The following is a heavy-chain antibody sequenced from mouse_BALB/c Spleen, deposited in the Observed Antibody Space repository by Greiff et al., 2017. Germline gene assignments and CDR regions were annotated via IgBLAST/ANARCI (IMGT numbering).Heavy chain of an antibody. J-gene: IGHJ4*01. D-gene: IGHD2-4*01. Sequence: QVTLNESGPGILQPSQTLSLTCSFSGFSLSTSGMGVSWIRQPSGKGLEWLAHIYWDDDKRYNPSLKSRLTISKDTSRNQVFLKITSVDTADTATYYCARRALIGYAMDYWGQGTSVTVSS. CDR2: IYWDDDK. CDR1: GFSLSTSGMG. V-gene: IGHV8-12*01. CDR3: ARRALIGYAMDY.